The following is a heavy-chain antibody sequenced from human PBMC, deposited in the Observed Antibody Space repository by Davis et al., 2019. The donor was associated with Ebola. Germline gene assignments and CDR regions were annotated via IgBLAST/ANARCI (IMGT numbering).Heavy chain of an antibody. V-gene: IGHV4-59*12. D-gene: IGHD6-6*01. J-gene: IGHJ2*01. CDR1: GGSISSYY. CDR2: IYYSGST. Sequence: LRLSCTVSGGSISSYYWNWIRQTPGKGLEWIGYIYYSGSTNYNPSLKSRVTISVDTSKNQFSLKLSSVTAADTAVYYCARLSGVYSSSSGALYFDLWGRGTLVTVSS. CDR3: ARLSGVYSSSSGALYFDL.